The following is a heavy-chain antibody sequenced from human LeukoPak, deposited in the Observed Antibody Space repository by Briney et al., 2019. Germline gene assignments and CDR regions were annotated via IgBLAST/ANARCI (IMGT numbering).Heavy chain of an antibody. V-gene: IGHV1-18*01. J-gene: IGHJ4*02. CDR3: ARGGSSGYYYVYFDY. Sequence: ASVKVSCKASGYTFTSYGISWVRPAPGQGLEWMGWISAYNGNTNYAQKLQGRVTMTTDTSTSTAYMELRSLRSDDTAVYYCARGGSSGYYYVYFDYWGQGTLVTVSS. D-gene: IGHD3-22*01. CDR2: ISAYNGNT. CDR1: GYTFTSYG.